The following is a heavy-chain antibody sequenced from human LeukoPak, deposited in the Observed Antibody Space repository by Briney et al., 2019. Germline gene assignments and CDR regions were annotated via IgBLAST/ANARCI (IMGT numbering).Heavy chain of an antibody. V-gene: IGHV4-61*02. CDR2: IYTSGST. CDR1: GGSISSGSYY. Sequence: SETLSLTCTVSGGSISSGSYYWSWIRQPAGKGLEWIGRIYTSGSTNYNPSLKSRVTMSVDTSKNQFSLKLSSVTAADTAVYYCARDQYWFDPWGQGTLVTVSS. CDR3: ARDQYWFDP. J-gene: IGHJ5*02.